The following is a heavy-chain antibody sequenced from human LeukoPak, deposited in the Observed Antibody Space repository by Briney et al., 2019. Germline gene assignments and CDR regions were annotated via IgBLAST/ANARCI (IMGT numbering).Heavy chain of an antibody. CDR2: IYWDDDK. Sequence: ESGPTLVKPTQTLTLTCTFSGFSLSTSGVGVGWIPQPPGKALEWLALIYWDDDKRYSPSLKSRLTITKDTSKNQVVLTKTNMDPVDTATYYCAHSGPELRRAYFDYWGQGTLVTVSS. V-gene: IGHV2-5*02. J-gene: IGHJ4*02. D-gene: IGHD1-14*01. CDR1: GFSLSTSGVG. CDR3: AHSGPELRRAYFDY.